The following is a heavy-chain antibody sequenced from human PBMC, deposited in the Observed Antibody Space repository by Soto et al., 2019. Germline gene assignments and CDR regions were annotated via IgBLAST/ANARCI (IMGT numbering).Heavy chain of an antibody. V-gene: IGHV4-34*01. CDR3: ARISFVNSSGALRIDY. CDR1: GGSFSGYY. D-gene: IGHD6-25*01. Sequence: SETLSLTCAVYGGSFSGYYWSWIRQPPGKGLEWIGEINHSGSTNYNPSLKSRVTISVDTSKNQFSLKLSSVTAADTAVYCCARISFVNSSGALRIDYWGQGTLVTVSS. CDR2: INHSGST. J-gene: IGHJ4*02.